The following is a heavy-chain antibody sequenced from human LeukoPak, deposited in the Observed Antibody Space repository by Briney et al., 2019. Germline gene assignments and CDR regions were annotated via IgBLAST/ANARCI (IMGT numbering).Heavy chain of an antibody. CDR3: ARDGGGGSYRNDAFDI. V-gene: IGHV1-18*01. Sequence: ASVKVSCKASGYTFTSYGISWVRQAPGQGLEWMGWISAYNGNTNYAQKLQGRVTMTTDTSTSTAYMELRSLRSDDTAVYYCARDGGGGSYRNDAFDIWGQGTMVTVSS. J-gene: IGHJ3*02. D-gene: IGHD1-26*01. CDR2: ISAYNGNT. CDR1: GYTFTSYG.